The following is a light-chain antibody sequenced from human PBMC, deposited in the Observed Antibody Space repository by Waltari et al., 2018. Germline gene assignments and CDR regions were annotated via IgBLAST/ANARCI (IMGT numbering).Light chain of an antibody. J-gene: IGLJ2*01. Sequence: SSELTQDPAVSVALGQTVRITCQGDSLRSFYATWYQQKPGQAPVLVIFGKNNRPPGTPDRFSASNSGNTASLTIAGAQADDEAAYYCNSRDSSGNRVVFGGGTKLTVL. CDR1: SLRSFY. V-gene: IGLV3-19*01. CDR3: NSRDSSGNRVV. CDR2: GKN.